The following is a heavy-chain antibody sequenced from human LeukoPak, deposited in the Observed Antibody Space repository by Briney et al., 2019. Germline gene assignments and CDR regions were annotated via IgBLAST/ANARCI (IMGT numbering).Heavy chain of an antibody. CDR2: ISSRATTI. CDR1: GFTFSDYY. Sequence: GGSLRLSCAASGFTFSDYYMNWIRQAPGKGLEWVSYISSRATTIYYADSVRGRFTISRDNAKNSLFLQMNSLRAEDTAVYYCAREGFAALTTGDYNYGMDVWGQGTTVTVSS. V-gene: IGHV3-11*01. D-gene: IGHD4-11*01. CDR3: AREGFAALTTGDYNYGMDV. J-gene: IGHJ6*02.